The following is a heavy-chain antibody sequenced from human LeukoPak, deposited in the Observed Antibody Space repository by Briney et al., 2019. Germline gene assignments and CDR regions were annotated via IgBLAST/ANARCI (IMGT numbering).Heavy chain of an antibody. D-gene: IGHD6-19*01. CDR3: ARRAVAENYFDY. J-gene: IGHJ4*02. CDR2: IYSSGST. CDR1: VGSISGYY. Sequence: SETVSLTCTVSVGSISGYYWSWIWQPPGKGLEWIGYIYSSGSTTYNSSLKSRVTISVDTSKNQFSLKLSSVTAADTAVYYCARRAVAENYFDYWGQGTLVTVSS. V-gene: IGHV4-4*09.